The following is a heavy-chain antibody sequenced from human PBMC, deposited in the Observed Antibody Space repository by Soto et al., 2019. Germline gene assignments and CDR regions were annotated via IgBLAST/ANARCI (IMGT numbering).Heavy chain of an antibody. Sequence: VSCSGAGRRFINYVISLVRQAPGHGLWCLGRIIPIFNSTKYSQSFQGRVTITADKSTSTASLELSSLRSEDTAVYYCAREGRGKKDGYNGLVSLGDWGQGTLVTVSS. V-gene: IGHV1-69*06. D-gene: IGHD2-21*01. CDR3: AREGRGKKDGYNGLVSLGD. CDR2: IIPIFNST. CDR1: GRRFINYV. J-gene: IGHJ4*02.